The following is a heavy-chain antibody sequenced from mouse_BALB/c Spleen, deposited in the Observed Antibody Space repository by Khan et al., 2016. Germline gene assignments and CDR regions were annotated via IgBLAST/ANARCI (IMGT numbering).Heavy chain of an antibody. CDR1: GFTFSSFG. J-gene: IGHJ4*01. Sequence: EVELVESGGGLVQPGGSRKLSCAASGFTFSSFGMHWVRQAPEKGLEWVAYISSGSSTIYYADTVKGRFTISRDNPKNTLFLQMTSLRSEDSAMYYSARKEALNSYAMDYWGQGTSVTVSS. V-gene: IGHV5-17*02. CDR3: ARKEALNSYAMDY. CDR2: ISSGSSTI.